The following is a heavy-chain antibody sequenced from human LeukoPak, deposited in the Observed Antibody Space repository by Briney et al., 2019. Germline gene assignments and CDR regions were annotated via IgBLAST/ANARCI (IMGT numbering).Heavy chain of an antibody. CDR2: INSDGMST. V-gene: IGHV3-74*01. CDR3: AREDVGPGTAVGT. J-gene: IGHJ5*02. CDR1: GFTFSSYW. Sequence: GGSLRLSCAASGFTFSSYWMHWVRQAPGKGLMWVSRINSDGMSTSYADSVKGRFTISRDNAKNTLYLQMNSLRAEDTAVCYCAREDVGPGTAVGTWGQGTLVTVSS. D-gene: IGHD1-14*01.